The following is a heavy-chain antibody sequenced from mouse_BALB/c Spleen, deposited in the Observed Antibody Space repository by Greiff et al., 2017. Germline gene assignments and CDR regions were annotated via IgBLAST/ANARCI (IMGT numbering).Heavy chain of an antibody. V-gene: IGHV1-4*02. CDR2: INPSSGYT. CDR1: GYTFTSYT. CDR3: ARGLYYGGYFDV. D-gene: IGHD2-13*01. J-gene: IGHJ1*01. Sequence: VQLQQSAAELARPGASVKMSCKASGYTFTSYTMHWVKQRPGQGLEWIGYINPSSGYTEYNQKFKDKTTLTADRSSSTAYMQLSSLTSEDSAVYYCARGLYYGGYFDVWGAGTTVTVSS.